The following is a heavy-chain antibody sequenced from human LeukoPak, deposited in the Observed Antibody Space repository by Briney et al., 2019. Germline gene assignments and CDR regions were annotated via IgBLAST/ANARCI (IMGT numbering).Heavy chain of an antibody. CDR1: GFTFSSYA. CDR3: ALYSSSWYGYFQH. J-gene: IGHJ1*01. Sequence: GGSLRLSCAASGFTFSSYAMHWVRQAPGKGLEWVAVISNDGSNKYYADSVKGRFTISRDNSKNTLYLQMNSLRAEDTAVYYCALYSSSWYGYFQHWGQGTLVTVSS. D-gene: IGHD6-13*01. V-gene: IGHV3-30*04. CDR2: ISNDGSNK.